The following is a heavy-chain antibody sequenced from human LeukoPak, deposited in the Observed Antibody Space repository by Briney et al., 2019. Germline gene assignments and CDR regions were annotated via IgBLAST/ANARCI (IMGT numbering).Heavy chain of an antibody. J-gene: IGHJ6*03. Sequence: SETLSLTCTVSGGSISSSSYYWGWIRQPPGKGLEWIGYIYYSGSTNYNPSLKSRVTISVDTSKNQFSLKLSSVTAADTAVYYCARAHYYMDVWGKGTTVTVSS. V-gene: IGHV4-61*05. CDR3: ARAHYYMDV. CDR2: IYYSGST. CDR1: GGSISSSSYY.